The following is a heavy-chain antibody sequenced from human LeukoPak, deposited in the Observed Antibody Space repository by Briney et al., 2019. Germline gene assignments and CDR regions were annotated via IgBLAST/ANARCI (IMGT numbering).Heavy chain of an antibody. CDR3: ARGPITMVRGVILNWFDP. J-gene: IGHJ5*02. V-gene: IGHV3-66*01. D-gene: IGHD3-10*01. CDR1: GFTVSSNY. CDR2: IYSGGST. Sequence: GGSLRLSCAASGFTVSSNYMSWVRQAPGKGLEWVSVIYSGGSTYYADSVKGRSTISRDNSKNTLYLQMNSLRAEDTAVYYCARGPITMVRGVILNWFDPWGQGTLVTVSS.